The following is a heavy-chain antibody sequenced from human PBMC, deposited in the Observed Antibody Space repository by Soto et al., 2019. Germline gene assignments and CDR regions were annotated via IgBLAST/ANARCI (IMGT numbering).Heavy chain of an antibody. CDR3: ASHFGTSGYDAFDI. Sequence: SETLSLTCALSCGSVISDYWWTWVRQPPGKGLEWIGEIFHLGSTNYNASLKSRVIISIDNSNNQLTLTLSSMTAADTAVYYCASHFGTSGYDAFDIWGQGTMVTVSS. CDR1: CGSVISDYW. V-gene: IGHV4-4*02. CDR2: IFHLGST. D-gene: IGHD3-10*01. J-gene: IGHJ3*02.